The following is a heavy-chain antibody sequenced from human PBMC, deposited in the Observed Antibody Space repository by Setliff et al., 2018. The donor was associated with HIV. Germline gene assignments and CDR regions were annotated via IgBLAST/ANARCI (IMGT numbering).Heavy chain of an antibody. D-gene: IGHD3-9*01. V-gene: IGHV5-51*01. Sequence: GESLKISCEGSGYSFTSHWIGWVRQMPGRGLEWMGIIYPGDSDTRYSPSFQGQVTISADKSISTAYLQWSSLKASDTAMYYCARQGDYHILTGYYSGPHDAFDIWGQGTMVTVSS. CDR2: IYPGDSDT. J-gene: IGHJ3*02. CDR3: ARQGDYHILTGYYSGPHDAFDI. CDR1: GYSFTSHW.